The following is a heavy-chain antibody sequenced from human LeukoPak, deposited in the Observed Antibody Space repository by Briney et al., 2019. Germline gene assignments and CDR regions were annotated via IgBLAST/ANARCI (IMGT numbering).Heavy chain of an antibody. CDR3: ARDRCIVGATGAEEFDY. Sequence: GASVKVSCKASGYTFTSYGISWMRQAPGQGLEWMGWISAYNGNTNYAQKLQGRVTMTTDTSTSTAYMELRSLRSDDTAVYYCARDRCIVGATGAEEFDYWGQGTLVTVSS. CDR2: ISAYNGNT. D-gene: IGHD1-26*01. J-gene: IGHJ4*02. V-gene: IGHV1-18*01. CDR1: GYTFTSYG.